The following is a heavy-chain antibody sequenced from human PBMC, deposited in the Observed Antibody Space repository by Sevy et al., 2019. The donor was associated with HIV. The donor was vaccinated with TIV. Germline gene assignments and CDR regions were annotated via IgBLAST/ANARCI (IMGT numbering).Heavy chain of an antibody. CDR3: ARDRGSGYPQYDAFDI. Sequence: GGSLRLSCAASGFTFSSYAMYWVRQAPGMGLEWVAVISYDGSNKYYADSVKGRFTISRDNSKNTLYLQMNSLRAEDTAVYYCARDRGSGYPQYDAFDIWGQWTMVTVSS. D-gene: IGHD3-22*01. CDR1: GFTFSSYA. J-gene: IGHJ3*02. V-gene: IGHV3-30-3*01. CDR2: ISYDGSNK.